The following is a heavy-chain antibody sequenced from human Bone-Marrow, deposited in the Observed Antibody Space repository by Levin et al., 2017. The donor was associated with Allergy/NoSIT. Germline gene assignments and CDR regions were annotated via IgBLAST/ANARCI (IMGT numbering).Heavy chain of an antibody. CDR1: GGTFSSYA. V-gene: IGHV1-69*06. J-gene: IGHJ5*02. CDR2: IIPIFNTV. D-gene: IGHD1-26*01. CDR3: ARDAGWEDLTWFAP. Sequence: GASVKVSCKASGGTFSSYAISWVRQAPGQGLEWMGGIIPIFNTVNYAHKFQGRVIITADKSTSTAYMELNSLRSEDTAVYYCARDAGWEDLTWFAPWGQGALVTVVS.